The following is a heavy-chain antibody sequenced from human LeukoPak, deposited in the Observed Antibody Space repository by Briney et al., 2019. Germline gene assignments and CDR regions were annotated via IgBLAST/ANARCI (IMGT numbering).Heavy chain of an antibody. J-gene: IGHJ4*02. CDR1: GFIFSDHA. D-gene: IGHD3-3*01. V-gene: IGHV3-23*01. Sequence: GGSLRLSCAASGFIFSDHAMRWLRRAPGKGLEWVASFREVTYYADSVKGRFTISRDNSKNTLYLQMNNLRVEDTAVYTCTKRPAGPRGHLEYGGQATLDTVS. CDR2: FREVT. CDR3: TKRPAGPRGHLEY.